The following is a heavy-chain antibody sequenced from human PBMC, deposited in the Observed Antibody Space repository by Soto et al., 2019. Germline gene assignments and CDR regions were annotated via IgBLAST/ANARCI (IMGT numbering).Heavy chain of an antibody. Sequence: QVELVESGGGVVQPGSSLRLSCAASGFPFRRYGMHWVRQAPGKGLEWVAVIWFDGSNKYYADSVRGRFTVSRDNSDNTLFLQMNSLRAEDTAVYYCVRDIWGSCGRHYDVWGRGTLVTVSS. CDR1: GFPFRRYG. V-gene: IGHV3-33*01. CDR3: VRDIWGSCGRHYDV. CDR2: IWFDGSNK. D-gene: IGHD6-13*01. J-gene: IGHJ4*02.